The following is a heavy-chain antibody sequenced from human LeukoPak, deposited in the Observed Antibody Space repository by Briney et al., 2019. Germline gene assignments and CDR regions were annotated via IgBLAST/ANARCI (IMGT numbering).Heavy chain of an antibody. CDR1: GFTASSNY. V-gene: IGHV3-53*01. Sequence: GGSLRLSCAASGFTASSNYMSWVPQTPGKGLEWVSVIYSGGSTYYADSVKGRFTISRDNSKNTLYLQMNSLRAEDTAVYYCARDRYWGQGTLVTVSS. CDR2: IYSGGST. CDR3: ARDRY. J-gene: IGHJ4*02.